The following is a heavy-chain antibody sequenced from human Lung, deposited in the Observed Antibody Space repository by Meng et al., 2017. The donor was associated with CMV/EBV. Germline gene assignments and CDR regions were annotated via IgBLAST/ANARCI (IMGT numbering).Heavy chain of an antibody. CDR3: AKWIGGSNYYGMDV. CDR1: GFTFSSYG. J-gene: IGHJ6*01. CDR2: IWYDGSNK. D-gene: IGHD2-15*01. Sequence: SCAASGFTFSSYGMHWVRQAPGKGLEWVAVIWYDGSNKYYADSVKGRFTISRDNSKNTLYLQMNSLRAEDTAVYYCAKWIGGSNYYGMDVWGQGNXV. V-gene: IGHV3-33*06.